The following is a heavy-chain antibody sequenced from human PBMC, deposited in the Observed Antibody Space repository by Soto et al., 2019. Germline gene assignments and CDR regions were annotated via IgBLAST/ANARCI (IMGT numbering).Heavy chain of an antibody. CDR1: GNTFTYRY. J-gene: IGHJ1*01. D-gene: IGHD1-26*01. V-gene: IGHV1-45*02. CDR3: AGGGAGSGPFTWELPDH. Sequence: QMQLVQSGAEVKRTGSTVTVSCKALGNTFTYRYLHWVRQAPGQALEWMGWITPFSGDVHYAQKFQERVTSTRDRSINTAYMRMSSLRPEDTAMYDCAGGGAGSGPFTWELPDHCGQGTMVTVSS. CDR2: ITPFSGDV.